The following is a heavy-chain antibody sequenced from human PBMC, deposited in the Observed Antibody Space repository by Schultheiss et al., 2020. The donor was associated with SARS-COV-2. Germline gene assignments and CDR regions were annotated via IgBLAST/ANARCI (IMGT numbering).Heavy chain of an antibody. CDR2: INHSGST. J-gene: IGHJ3*02. CDR3: ARGLVVVAAIEAFDN. D-gene: IGHD2-15*01. V-gene: IGHV4-34*01. Sequence: SETLSLTCAVYGGSFSGYYWSWIRQPPGKGLEWIGEINHSGSTNYNPSLKSRVTISVDTSKNQFSLKLSSVTAADTAVYYCARGLVVVAAIEAFDNWGQGTMVTVSS. CDR1: GGSFSGYY.